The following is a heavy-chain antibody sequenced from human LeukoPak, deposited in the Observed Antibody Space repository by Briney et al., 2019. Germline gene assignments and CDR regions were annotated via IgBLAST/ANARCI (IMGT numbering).Heavy chain of an antibody. CDR2: ISATGYTT. Sequence: GGSLRLSCAASGFILSTYAMSWVRQAPGKGLEWVSAISATGYTTYYADSVKGRFTISTDNSKSTVYLQMNSLRAEDTAVYYCARGGGHHHFDYWGQGTLVTVSS. D-gene: IGHD1-14*01. CDR3: ARGGGHHHFDY. CDR1: GFILSTYA. J-gene: IGHJ4*02. V-gene: IGHV3-23*01.